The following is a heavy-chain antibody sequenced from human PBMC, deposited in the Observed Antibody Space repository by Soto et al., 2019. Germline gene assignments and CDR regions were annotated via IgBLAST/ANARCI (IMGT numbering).Heavy chain of an antibody. CDR1: GFTFSNYA. CDR3: AKDDDDYTFDY. J-gene: IGHJ4*02. D-gene: IGHD4-4*01. Sequence: EVQLSESGGGMVQPGGSLRLSCAASGFTFSNYAMSWVRQAPGKGLEWVSGISSSGGTTYYADAVKGRFTISRDNSKNTLYLQMNSLRAEDTAVYYCAKDDDDYTFDYWGQGILVTVSS. CDR2: ISSSGGTT. V-gene: IGHV3-23*01.